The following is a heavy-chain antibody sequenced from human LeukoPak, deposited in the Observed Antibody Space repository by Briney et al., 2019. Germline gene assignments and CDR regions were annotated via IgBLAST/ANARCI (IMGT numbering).Heavy chain of an antibody. CDR3: ARVLRYCSGGNCYSGGLGYMDV. CDR1: GYTFTSYY. D-gene: IGHD2-15*01. CDR2: INPSGGST. J-gene: IGHJ6*03. V-gene: IGHV1-46*01. Sequence: ASVKVSCKASGYTFTSYYMRWVRQAPGQGLEWMGIINPSGGSTSYAQKFQGRVTMTRDMSTSTVYMELSSLRAEDTAVYYCARVLRYCSGGNCYSGGLGYMDVWGKGTTVTVSS.